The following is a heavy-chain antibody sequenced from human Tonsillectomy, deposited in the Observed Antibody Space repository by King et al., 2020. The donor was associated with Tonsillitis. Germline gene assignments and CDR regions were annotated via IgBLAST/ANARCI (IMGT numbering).Heavy chain of an antibody. J-gene: IGHJ4*02. V-gene: IGHV3-7*04. D-gene: IGHD6-19*01. CDR3: ARDQAYSSFDY. Sequence: VQLVESGGGLVQPGGSLKLSCAASEFTFSSSWMTWVRQAPGKGLQWLATIKPDGSEKYYADSLKGRFTVSRDNAKNSLDLQMNSLRSEDTALYYCARDQAYSSFDYWGQGTLVTVSS. CDR2: IKPDGSEK. CDR1: EFTFSSSW.